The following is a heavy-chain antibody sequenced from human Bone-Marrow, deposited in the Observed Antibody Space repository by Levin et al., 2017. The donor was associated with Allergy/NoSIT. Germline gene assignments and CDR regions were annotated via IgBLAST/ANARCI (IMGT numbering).Heavy chain of an antibody. J-gene: IGHJ6*02. Sequence: PGGSLRLSCAASGFTFANAWMTWIRQAPGKGLEWVGRIKSISDGGTADYAAPVKGRFTISRDDSRNTLSLQMNSLKTEDTAVYFCTTEPNEVVAHYYGLDVWGQGTTVTVSS. CDR1: GFTFANAW. CDR2: IKSISDGGTA. V-gene: IGHV3-15*01. D-gene: IGHD2-21*01. CDR3: TTEPNEVVAHYYGLDV.